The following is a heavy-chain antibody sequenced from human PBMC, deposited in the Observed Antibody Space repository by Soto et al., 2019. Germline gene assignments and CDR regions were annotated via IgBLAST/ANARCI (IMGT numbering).Heavy chain of an antibody. D-gene: IGHD4-17*01. V-gene: IGHV4-30-4*01. J-gene: IGHJ5*02. CDR1: GGSISSGDYY. Sequence: SETLSLTCTVSGGSISSGDYYWSWIRQPPGKGLEWIGYIYYSGSTYYNPSLKSRVTISVDTSKNQFSLKLSSVTAADTAVYYCARQPTDYSNWFDPWGQGTLVTVSS. CDR3: ARQPTDYSNWFDP. CDR2: IYYSGST.